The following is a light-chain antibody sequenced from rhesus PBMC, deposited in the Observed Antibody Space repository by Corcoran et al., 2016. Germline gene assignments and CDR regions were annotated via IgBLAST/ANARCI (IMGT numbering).Light chain of an antibody. Sequence: EIVMTQSPATLALSPGERATLSCRASQSVSSYLAWYPQKPGQAPRLLLYGATHRAPGIPDRFSGSGSGTEFTPTISSLEPEDVGVYFCLQSSNWSYSFGQGTKVEIK. J-gene: IGKJ2*01. CDR1: QSVSSY. CDR2: GAT. V-gene: IGKV3-24*04. CDR3: LQSSNWSYS.